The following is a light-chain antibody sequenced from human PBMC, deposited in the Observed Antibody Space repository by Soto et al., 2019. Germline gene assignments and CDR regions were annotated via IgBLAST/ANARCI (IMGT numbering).Light chain of an antibody. CDR2: AAS. V-gene: IGKV3-20*01. J-gene: IGKJ1*01. CDR3: QQYGYSSWT. Sequence: EIVLTQSPGTLSLSPGERATFSCRASQSVDSKDLAWYQQRPGQAPRILIFAASSRATGIPDRFSGSGSGTDFTLTISRLEPGDFAVYYCQQYGYSSWTFGQGTKVDIK. CDR1: QSVDSKD.